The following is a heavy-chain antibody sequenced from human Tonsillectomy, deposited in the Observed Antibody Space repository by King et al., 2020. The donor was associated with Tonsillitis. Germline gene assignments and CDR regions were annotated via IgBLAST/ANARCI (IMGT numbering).Heavy chain of an antibody. D-gene: IGHD1-26*01. CDR2: IHYSGST. V-gene: IGHV4-59*01. J-gene: IGHJ4*02. Sequence: SYDWSWIRQPPGNGLEWIGYIHYSGSTTYNPSLKSRVSMSVDTSLNQFSLKLTSVTAADTAVYYCANNSVSRASGYCGQGTLFTVSS. CDR1: SYD. CDR3: ANNSVSRASGY.